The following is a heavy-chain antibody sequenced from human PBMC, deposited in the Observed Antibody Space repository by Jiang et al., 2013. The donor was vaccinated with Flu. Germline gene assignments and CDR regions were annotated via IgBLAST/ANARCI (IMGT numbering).Heavy chain of an antibody. Sequence: QTLTLTCTSLGSHSALVEWVWAGSVSPXGKALEWLALIYWDDDKRYSPSLKSRLTITKDTSKNQVVLTMTNMDPVDTATYYCAHKPYYDFLDVWGKGTTVTVSS. D-gene: IGHD3-3*01. CDR2: IYWDDDK. J-gene: IGHJ6*04. CDR3: AHKPYYDFLDV. V-gene: IGHV2-5*02. CDR1: GSHSALVEWV.